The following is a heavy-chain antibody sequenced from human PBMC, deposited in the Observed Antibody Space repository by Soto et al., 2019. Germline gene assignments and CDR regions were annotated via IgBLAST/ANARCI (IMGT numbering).Heavy chain of an antibody. CDR1: GYTFTSYG. D-gene: IGHD6-19*01. CDR3: ARDPGGSGWGEYYYYGMDV. J-gene: IGHJ6*02. V-gene: IGHV1-18*01. CDR2: ISAYNGNT. Sequence: QVQLVQSGAEVKKPGASVKVSCKASGYTFTSYGISWVRQAPGQGLEWMGWISAYNGNTNYAQKLQGRVTMTTDTTTSTAYMELRSLRSDDTAVYYCARDPGGSGWGEYYYYGMDVWGQGTTVTVSS.